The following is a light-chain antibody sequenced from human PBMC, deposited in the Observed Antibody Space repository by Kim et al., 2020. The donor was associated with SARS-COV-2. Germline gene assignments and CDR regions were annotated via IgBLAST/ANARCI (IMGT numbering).Light chain of an antibody. CDR2: ATF. CDR1: QSITSY. Sequence: ASVGDRVTTTCRASQSITSYLNWYQQQPGKAPKLLIYATFNLQTGVPSRFSGSGSGTSFTLTISSLQPEDFATYYCQQTYSTPITFGQGTRLEIK. J-gene: IGKJ5*01. CDR3: QQTYSTPIT. V-gene: IGKV1-39*01.